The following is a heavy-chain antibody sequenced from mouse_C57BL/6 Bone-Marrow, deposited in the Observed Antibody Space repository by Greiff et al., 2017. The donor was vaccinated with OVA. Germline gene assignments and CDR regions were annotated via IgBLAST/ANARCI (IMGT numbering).Heavy chain of an antibody. CDR2: LYPGDGDT. CDR3: ARGYF. Sequence: SGAVLLQPVASVAISFKASGYAFRTYWLNWVKQRPGQVLAWIGQLYPGDGDTNYNGKFKGKATLTADKSSSTAYMQLSSLTSEDSAVYFCARGYFWGQGTTLTVSS. J-gene: IGHJ2*01. V-gene: IGHV1-80*01. CDR1: GYAFRTYW.